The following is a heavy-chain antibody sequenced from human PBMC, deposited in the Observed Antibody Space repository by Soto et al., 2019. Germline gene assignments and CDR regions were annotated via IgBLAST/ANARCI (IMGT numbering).Heavy chain of an antibody. Sequence: QVQLVESGGGVVQPGRSLRLSCAASGFPFTTYGMHWVREGPGKGLEWVAAISNDGSNKFYADSVKGRFTISRDNSKNTLYLQMNSLRPEDTALYYCVGGQYYFDYRGQGTLVIVSS. CDR2: ISNDGSNK. J-gene: IGHJ4*02. D-gene: IGHD3-10*01. CDR3: VGGQYYFDY. CDR1: GFPFTTYG. V-gene: IGHV3-30*03.